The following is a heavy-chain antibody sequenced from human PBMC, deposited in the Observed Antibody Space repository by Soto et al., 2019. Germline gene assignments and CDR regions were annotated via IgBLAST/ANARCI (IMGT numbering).Heavy chain of an antibody. CDR3: ARFSDETYYYDSSGYYWFDP. J-gene: IGHJ5*02. D-gene: IGHD3-22*01. CDR2: IYYSGST. Sequence: QVQLQESGPGLVKPSQTLSLTCTVSGGSISSGDYYWSWIRQPPGKGLEWIGYIYYSGSTYYNPSLKSRVTRSVDTSKNQFSLKLSSVTAADTAVYYCARFSDETYYYDSSGYYWFDPWGQGTLVTVSS. CDR1: GGSISSGDYY. V-gene: IGHV4-30-4*01.